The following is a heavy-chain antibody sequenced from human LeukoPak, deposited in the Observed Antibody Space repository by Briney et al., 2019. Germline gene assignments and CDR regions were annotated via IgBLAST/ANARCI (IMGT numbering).Heavy chain of an antibody. CDR3: AKAVVRYYDNSGYSDY. V-gene: IGHV3-9*01. CDR1: GFTFDDYA. Sequence: GGSLRLSCAASGFTFDDYAMHWVRQAPGKGLEWVSGISWNSGSIGYADSVKGRFTISRDDAKNSLYLQMNSLRAEDTALYYCAKAVVRYYDNSGYSDYWGQGTLVTVSS. D-gene: IGHD3-22*01. CDR2: ISWNSGSI. J-gene: IGHJ4*02.